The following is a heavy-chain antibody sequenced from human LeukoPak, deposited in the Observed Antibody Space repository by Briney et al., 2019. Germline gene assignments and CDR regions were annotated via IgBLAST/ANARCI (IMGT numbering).Heavy chain of an antibody. V-gene: IGHV3-48*03. J-gene: IGHJ3*02. CDR2: IDSNSRTI. D-gene: IGHD2-15*01. CDR3: VSEYCSGGSCSDAFDI. CDR1: GFTFSTYE. Sequence: GGSLRLSCAASGFTFSTYEMDWVRQAPGKGLEWISYIDSNSRTIHYADSVRGRFTISRDNAKNSLFLQMNSLRAEETAVYYCVSEYCSGGSCSDAFDIWGQGTMVTVSS.